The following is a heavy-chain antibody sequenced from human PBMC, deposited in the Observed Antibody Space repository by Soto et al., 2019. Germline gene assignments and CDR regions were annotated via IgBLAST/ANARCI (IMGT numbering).Heavy chain of an antibody. V-gene: IGHV4-4*02. D-gene: IGHD6-13*01. CDR2: IYHSGST. CDR1: GGSISSSNW. CDR3: ARHQSHSSSYVDP. J-gene: IGHJ5*02. Sequence: PSETLSLTCAVSGGSISSSNWWSWVRQPPGKGLEWIGEIYHSGSTNYNPSLKSRVTISVDRSKNQFSLKLTSVTAVDTAVYYCARHQSHSSSYVDPWGQGTLVTVSS.